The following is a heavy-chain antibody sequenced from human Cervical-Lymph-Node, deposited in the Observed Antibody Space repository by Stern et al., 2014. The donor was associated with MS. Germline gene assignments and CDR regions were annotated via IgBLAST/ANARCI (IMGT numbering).Heavy chain of an antibody. J-gene: IGHJ4*02. CDR2: ISGDSNTI. CDR3: ARDLYSSGWSETGY. Sequence: EVQLVESGGGWVQPGGSLRLSCVGSGFTLSTYSMNWVRQAPGKGLEWIAHISGDSNTIHYADSLKGRFTISRDIAKDSLDLQMNSLRDDDTAVYYCARDLYSSGWSETGYWGQGTLVTVSS. CDR1: GFTLSTYS. D-gene: IGHD6-19*01. V-gene: IGHV3-48*02.